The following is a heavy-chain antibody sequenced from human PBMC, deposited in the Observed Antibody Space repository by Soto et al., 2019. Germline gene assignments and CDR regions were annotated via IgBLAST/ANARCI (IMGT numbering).Heavy chain of an antibody. CDR3: ARGPEGLNWYTHPIDY. D-gene: IGHD1-20*01. CDR1: GFTFNRYW. J-gene: IGHJ4*02. CDR2: INSDVSST. V-gene: IGHV3-74*01. Sequence: GGSLRLSCAASGFTFNRYWMHWVRQVPGKGLVWVSRINSDVSSTTYADSAKGRFTISRDNAKNMLYLQMNSLRVEDTAVYYCARGPEGLNWYTHPIDYWGQGTLVTVSS.